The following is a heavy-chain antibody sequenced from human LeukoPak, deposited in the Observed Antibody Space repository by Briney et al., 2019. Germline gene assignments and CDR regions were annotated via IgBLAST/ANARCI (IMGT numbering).Heavy chain of an antibody. CDR1: GFTLDDYA. D-gene: IGHD6-13*01. Sequence: PGRSLRLSCAASGFTLDDYAMHWVRQAPGKGLEWVSGISWNSGSIGYADSVKGRFTISRDNAKNSLYLQMNSLRAEDTALYYCAKGLAAAGIDYWGQGTLVTVSS. J-gene: IGHJ4*02. CDR2: ISWNSGSI. CDR3: AKGLAAAGIDY. V-gene: IGHV3-9*01.